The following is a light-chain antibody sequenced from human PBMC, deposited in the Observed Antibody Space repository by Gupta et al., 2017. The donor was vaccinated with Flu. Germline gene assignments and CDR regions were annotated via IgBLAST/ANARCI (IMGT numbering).Light chain of an antibody. CDR1: SSDIGYYNY. J-gene: IGLJ1*01. Sequence: QSALPPPASVSGSPGQSITISCIGTSSDIGYYNYVFWYQQHPGKAPKLIIYDVINRPSGVSNRFSGSKSGNTASLTISGLQPEDEANYYCTSYTGTRTPYVFGTGTEVTVL. V-gene: IGLV2-14*01. CDR3: TSYTGTRTPYV. CDR2: DVI.